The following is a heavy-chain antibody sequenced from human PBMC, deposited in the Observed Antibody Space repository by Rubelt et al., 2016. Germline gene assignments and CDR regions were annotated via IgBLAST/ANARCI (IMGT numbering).Heavy chain of an antibody. J-gene: IGHJ4*02. CDR3: ARDLSEYSSSWYSFGGDY. CDR2: IKQDGSEK. V-gene: IGHV3-7*01. Sequence: VRQAPGKGLEWVANIKQDGSEKYYVDSVKGRFTISRDNSKNTLSLEMNNLRAEDTALYYCARDLSEYSSSWYSFGGDYWGQGALVTVSS. D-gene: IGHD6-13*01.